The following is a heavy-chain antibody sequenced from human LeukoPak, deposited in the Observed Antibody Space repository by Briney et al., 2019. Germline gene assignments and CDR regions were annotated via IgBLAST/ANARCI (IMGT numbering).Heavy chain of an antibody. J-gene: IGHJ4*02. D-gene: IGHD2-15*01. V-gene: IGHV4-34*01. Sequence: SETLSLTCAVYGGSFSGYYWSWIRQPPGKGLEWIGEINHSGSTNYNPSLKSRVTISVDTSKNQFSLKLSSVTAADTAVYYCARAAPYCSGGSCLGDFDYWGQGTLVTVSS. CDR2: INHSGST. CDR3: ARAAPYCSGGSCLGDFDY. CDR1: GGSFSGYY.